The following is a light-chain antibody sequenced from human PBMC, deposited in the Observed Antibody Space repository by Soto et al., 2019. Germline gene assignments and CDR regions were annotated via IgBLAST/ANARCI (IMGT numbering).Light chain of an antibody. CDR3: QQYGRPPQT. J-gene: IGKJ1*01. CDR2: GAA. CDR1: QSVDSSY. Sequence: EIVLTQSPGTLSLSPGERATLSCRASQSVDSSYLAWYQQKPDQAPRLLIYGAASRATGISDRFSGSGAGTAVSLTISRLDPEDSAVYSGQQYGRPPQTFGQGTKVEI. V-gene: IGKV3-20*01.